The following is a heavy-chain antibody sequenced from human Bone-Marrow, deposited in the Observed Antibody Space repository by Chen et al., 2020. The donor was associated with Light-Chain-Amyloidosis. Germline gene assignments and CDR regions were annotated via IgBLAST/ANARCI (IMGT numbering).Heavy chain of an antibody. CDR2: MSGSGGSR. D-gene: IGHD3-9*01. V-gene: IGHV3-23*04. J-gene: IGHJ3*02. CDR3: AKDISYDDILPGYPADAFDI. Sequence: EVQLVESGGGLLQRGGSLRLPCAASGFAFSSYAMSWVRQAPGKGLVWVSTMSGSGGSRYYGDSVKGRLTISRDNSKNALFLQMNSLRAEDTAVYYCAKDISYDDILPGYPADAFDIWGQGTMVTVSS. CDR1: GFAFSSYA.